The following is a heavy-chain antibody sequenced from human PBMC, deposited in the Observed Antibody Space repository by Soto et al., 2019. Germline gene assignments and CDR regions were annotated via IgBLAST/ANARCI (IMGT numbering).Heavy chain of an antibody. CDR3: ARPRYDGSGTPFDH. CDR2: INGDGSTA. CDR1: GFTFSSYW. D-gene: IGHD3-22*01. J-gene: IGHJ4*02. Sequence: EVQLVESGGGLVQPGGSLRLSCAASGFTFSSYWMHWVRQAPGKGLVWVSGINGDGSTATYADSVKGRFIISRDNAKNMLYLQMNSLTAEDTAVYYCARPRYDGSGTPFDHWGQGTRVTVSS. V-gene: IGHV3-74*01.